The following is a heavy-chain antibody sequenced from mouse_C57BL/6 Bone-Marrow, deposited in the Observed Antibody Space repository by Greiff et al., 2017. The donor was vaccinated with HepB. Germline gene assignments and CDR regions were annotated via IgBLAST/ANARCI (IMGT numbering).Heavy chain of an antibody. J-gene: IGHJ3*01. Sequence: EVKLVESGGGLVKPGGSLKLSCAASGFTFSSYAMSWVRQTPEKRLEWVATISDGGSYTYYPDNVKGRFTISRDNAKNNLYLQMSHLKSEDTAMYYCAREIGKLYYGNPFAYWGQGTLVTVSA. CDR3: AREIGKLYYGNPFAY. CDR1: GFTFSSYA. V-gene: IGHV5-4*01. CDR2: ISDGGSYT. D-gene: IGHD2-1*01.